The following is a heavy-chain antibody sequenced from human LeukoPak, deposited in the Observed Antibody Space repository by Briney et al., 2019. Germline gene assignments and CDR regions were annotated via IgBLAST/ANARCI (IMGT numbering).Heavy chain of an antibody. Sequence: GASVKVSRKASGYTFTSYDINWVRQAAGQGLEWMGWMNPNSGNTGYAQKFQGRVTITRNTPISTAYMELSSLRSDDTAVYYCATRSGYSSGWAWGQGTLVTVSS. CDR3: ATRSGYSSGWA. J-gene: IGHJ5*02. V-gene: IGHV1-8*03. D-gene: IGHD6-19*01. CDR1: GYTFTSYD. CDR2: MNPNSGNT.